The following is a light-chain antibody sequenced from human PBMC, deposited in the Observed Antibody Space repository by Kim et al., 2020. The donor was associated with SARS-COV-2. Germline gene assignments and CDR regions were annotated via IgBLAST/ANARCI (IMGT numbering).Light chain of an antibody. CDR3: QQRGNWPLT. V-gene: IGKV3-11*01. J-gene: IGKJ4*01. CDR2: DAT. CDR1: QSVSSY. Sequence: EIVLTQSPATLSLSPGERATLSCRASQSVSSYLAWYQQKPGQAPRLLIYDATNRATGIPARFSVSGSGTDFTLTISSLEPEDFAVYYCQQRGNWPLTFGGGTKVDIK.